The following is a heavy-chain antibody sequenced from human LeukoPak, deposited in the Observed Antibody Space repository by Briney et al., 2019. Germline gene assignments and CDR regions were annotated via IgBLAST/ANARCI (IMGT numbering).Heavy chain of an antibody. D-gene: IGHD6-19*01. CDR2: IYYSGST. CDR3: ARLRVAVIDY. V-gene: IGHV4-39*01. CDR1: GGSISSSSYC. Sequence: PSETLSLTCTVSGGSISSSSYCCGWIRQPPGKGLNWIGSIYYSGSTYYNPSLKSRVTISVDTSKNQFSLKLSSVTAADTAVYYCARLRVAVIDYWGQGTLVTVSS. J-gene: IGHJ4*02.